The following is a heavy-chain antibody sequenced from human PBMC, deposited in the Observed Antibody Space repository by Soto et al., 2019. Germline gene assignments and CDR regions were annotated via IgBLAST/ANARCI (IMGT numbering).Heavy chain of an antibody. D-gene: IGHD3-22*01. CDR2: IYYSGST. Sequence: SETLSLTCTVSGGSISSGGYYWRWIRQHPGKGLEWIGYIYYSGSTYYNPSLKSRVTISVDTSKNQFSLKLSSVTAADTAVYYCARDSSVGTGLAVRRAIYYYSGMDVWGQGTTVTVS. CDR1: GGSISSGGYY. CDR3: ARDSSVGTGLAVRRAIYYYSGMDV. V-gene: IGHV4-31*03. J-gene: IGHJ6*02.